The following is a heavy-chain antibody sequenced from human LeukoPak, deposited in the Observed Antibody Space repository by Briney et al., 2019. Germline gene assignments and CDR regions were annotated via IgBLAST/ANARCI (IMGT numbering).Heavy chain of an antibody. D-gene: IGHD1-1*01. CDR2: IYYGGNT. J-gene: IGHJ4*02. CDR3: ARLTRRGGNYFDY. CDR1: GDSVSSSNYY. V-gene: IGHV4-61*01. Sequence: SETLSLTCAVSGDSVSSSNYYWSWIRQPPGKGLEWIGHIYYGGNTNYNPSLQSRVTISVDTSKSQFSLKLSSVTAADTAVYYCARLTRRGGNYFDYWGQGTLVTVSS.